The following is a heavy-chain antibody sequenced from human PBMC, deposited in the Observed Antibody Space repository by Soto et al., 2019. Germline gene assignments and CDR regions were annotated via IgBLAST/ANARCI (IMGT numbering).Heavy chain of an antibody. J-gene: IGHJ5*02. Sequence: QVQLQESGPGLVKPSETLSLTCTVSGGSISSYYWSWIRQPPGKGLEWIGCIDYSGSTNYNPSLKSRVTISLDTSKNQFSLKMSSVTAADTAVYYCARGRRGSWENWFDPWGQGTLVTVSS. CDR1: GGSISSYY. CDR3: ARGRRGSWENWFDP. D-gene: IGHD6-13*01. CDR2: IDYSGST. V-gene: IGHV4-59*01.